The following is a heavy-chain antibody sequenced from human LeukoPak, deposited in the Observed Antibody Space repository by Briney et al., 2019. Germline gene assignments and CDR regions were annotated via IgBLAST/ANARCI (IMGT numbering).Heavy chain of an antibody. CDR3: ASDAPGLLGY. D-gene: IGHD2-21*02. CDR2: IHYSGET. Sequence: SETLSLTCSVSGFSISRGFYWGWIRQPPGKGLEWIGNIHYSGETYFNPSLKSRLAMSVDTSQNQFSLRLSSVTAVDTAMYYCASDAPGLLGYWGQGTLVTVSS. V-gene: IGHV4-38-2*02. J-gene: IGHJ4*02. CDR1: GFSISRGFY.